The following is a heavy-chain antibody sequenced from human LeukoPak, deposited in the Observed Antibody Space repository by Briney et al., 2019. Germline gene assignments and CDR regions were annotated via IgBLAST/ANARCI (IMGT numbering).Heavy chain of an antibody. V-gene: IGHV3-23*01. CDR2: ISGSGGST. D-gene: IGHD3-10*01. CDR1: GFTFRTYS. J-gene: IGHJ4*02. Sequence: GGSLRLFCGVSGFTFRTYSMNWVRQPPGKGLEWVSAISGSGGSTYYADSVKGRFTISRDNPKNTLYLQMNSLRAEDTAVYYCAKSGSSYALDFDYWGQGTLVTVSS. CDR3: AKSGSSYALDFDY.